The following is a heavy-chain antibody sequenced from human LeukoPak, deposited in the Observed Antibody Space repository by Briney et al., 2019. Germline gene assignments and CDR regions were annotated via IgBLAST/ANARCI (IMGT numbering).Heavy chain of an antibody. J-gene: IGHJ4*02. V-gene: IGHV4-34*01. Sequence: SETLSLTCAVYGGSFSGYYWSWIRQPPGKGLEWIGEINHSGSTNYKPSLKSRVTISVDTSKNQFSLKLSSVTAADTAVYYCARVDNSYGYNGGYYFDYWGQGTLVTVSS. CDR3: ARVDNSYGYNGGYYFDY. CDR1: GGSFSGYY. D-gene: IGHD5-18*01. CDR2: INHSGST.